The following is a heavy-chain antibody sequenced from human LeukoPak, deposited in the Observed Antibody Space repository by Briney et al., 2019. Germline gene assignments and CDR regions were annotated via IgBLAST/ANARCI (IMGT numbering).Heavy chain of an antibody. Sequence: GGSLGLSCAASGFTFSSYAMSWVRQAPGKGLEWVSGISGSGGSTYYADSVKGRFTISRDNSRNTLYLQMNSPRAEDTAVYYCATLPGYSSGWYEVNYWGQGTLVTVSS. CDR1: GFTFSSYA. V-gene: IGHV3-23*01. CDR2: ISGSGGST. CDR3: ATLPGYSSGWYEVNY. D-gene: IGHD6-13*01. J-gene: IGHJ4*02.